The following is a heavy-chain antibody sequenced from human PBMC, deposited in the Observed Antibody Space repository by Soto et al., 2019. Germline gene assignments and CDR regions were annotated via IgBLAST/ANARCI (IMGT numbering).Heavy chain of an antibody. J-gene: IGHJ6*02. CDR1: GYSFTSYW. CDR3: AIPYGGNSEGSYYYYGMDV. V-gene: IGHV5-51*01. Sequence: GESLKISCKGSGYSFTSYWIGWVRQMPGKVLEWMGIIYPGDSDTRYSPSFQGQVTISADKSISTAYLQWSSLKASDTAMYYCAIPYGGNSEGSYYYYGMDVWGQGTTVTVSS. D-gene: IGHD4-17*01. CDR2: IYPGDSDT.